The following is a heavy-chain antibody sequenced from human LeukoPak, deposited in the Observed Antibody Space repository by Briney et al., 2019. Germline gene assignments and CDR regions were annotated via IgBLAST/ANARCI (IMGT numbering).Heavy chain of an antibody. D-gene: IGHD5-18*01. J-gene: IGHJ4*02. CDR2: IIPIFGTA. CDR3: ASAVDTAHSRTKYYFDY. V-gene: IGHV1-69*13. Sequence: SVKVSCKASGGTFSSYAISWVRQAPGQGLEWMGGIIPIFGTANYAQKFQGRVTITADESTSTAYMELSSLRSEVTAVYYCASAVDTAHSRTKYYFDYWGQGTLVTVSS. CDR1: GGTFSSYA.